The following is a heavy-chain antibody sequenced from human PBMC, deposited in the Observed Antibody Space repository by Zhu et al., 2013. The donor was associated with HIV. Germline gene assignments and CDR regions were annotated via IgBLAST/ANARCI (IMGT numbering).Heavy chain of an antibody. CDR2: INPKNGGT. Sequence: QVQLVQSGAEVKKPGASVQVSCQTSGFTFIDYYVNWVRQAPGQGPEWIGRINPKNGGTKMAQTFQGRVIMTRDTSVNTVYMELRSLTSDDTAVYYCARDPSTRYYTDVWGKGTTVTVSS. D-gene: IGHD3-9*01. CDR1: GFTFIDYY. V-gene: IGHV1-2*06. CDR3: ARDPSTRYYTDV. J-gene: IGHJ6*03.